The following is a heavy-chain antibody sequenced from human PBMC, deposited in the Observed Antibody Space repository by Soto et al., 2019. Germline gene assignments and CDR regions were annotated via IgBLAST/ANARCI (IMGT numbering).Heavy chain of an antibody. D-gene: IGHD3-3*01. V-gene: IGHV3-15*01. CDR2: IKSKTDGGTT. CDR1: GFTFSNAW. J-gene: IGHJ4*02. Sequence: PGGSLRLSCAASGFTFSNAWMSWVRQAPGKGLEWVGRIKSKTDGGTTDYAAPVKGRFTISRDDSKNTLYLQMNSLKTEDTAVYYCTTDFPYFWSGPRDYWGQGTLVTVSS. CDR3: TTDFPYFWSGPRDY.